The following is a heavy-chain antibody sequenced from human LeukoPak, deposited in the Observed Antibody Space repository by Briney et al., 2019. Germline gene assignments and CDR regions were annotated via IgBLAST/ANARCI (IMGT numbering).Heavy chain of an antibody. CDR3: ARGYYDFWSRFSRTNYYYYYMDV. J-gene: IGHJ6*03. CDR1: GFTFSSYS. V-gene: IGHV3-21*01. CDR2: ISSSSSYV. D-gene: IGHD3-3*01. Sequence: GGSLRLSCAASGFTFSSYSMNWVRQAPGKGLEWVSSISSSSSYVYYADSVKGRFTISRDNAKNSLYLQMNSLRAEDTAVYYCARGYYDFWSRFSRTNYYYYYMDVWGKGTTVTVSS.